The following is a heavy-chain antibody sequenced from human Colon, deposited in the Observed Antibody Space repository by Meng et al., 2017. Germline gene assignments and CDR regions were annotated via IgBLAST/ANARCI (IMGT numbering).Heavy chain of an antibody. CDR1: GDSVSSNSAA. D-gene: IGHD3-22*01. J-gene: IGHJ5*02. CDR2: TYYRSKWYN. V-gene: IGHV6-1*01. Sequence: SCAISGDSVSSNSAAWNWIRQSPSRGLEWLGRTYYRSKWYNDYAVSVKSRITINPDTSKNQFSLQLNSVTPEDTAVYYCARDRDYYDSSGYSMGYNWFDPWGQGTLVTVSS. CDR3: ARDRDYYDSSGYSMGYNWFDP.